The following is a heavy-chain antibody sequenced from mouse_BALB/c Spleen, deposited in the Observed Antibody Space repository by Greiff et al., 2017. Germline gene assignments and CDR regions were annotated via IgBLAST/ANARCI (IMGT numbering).Heavy chain of an antibody. J-gene: IGHJ3*01. V-gene: IGHV5-17*02. CDR2: ISSGSSTI. D-gene: IGHD1-1*01. CDR1: GFTFSSFG. Sequence: EVNVVESGGGLVQPGGSRKLSCAASGFTFSSFGMHWVRQAPEKGLEWVAYISSGSSTIYYADTVKGRFTISRDNPKNTLFLQMTSLRSEDTAMYYCAGGSSFVGFAYWGQGTLVTVSA. CDR3: AGGSSFVGFAY.